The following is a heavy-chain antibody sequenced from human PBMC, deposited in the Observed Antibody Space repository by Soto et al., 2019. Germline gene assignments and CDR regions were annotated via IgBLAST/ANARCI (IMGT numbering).Heavy chain of an antibody. CDR2: ISGSGGST. CDR3: AKVSYDFWSGYYYYYGMDV. CDR1: GFTFSSYA. D-gene: IGHD3-3*01. J-gene: IGHJ6*02. Sequence: EVQLLESGGGLVQPGGSLRLSCAASGFTFSSYAMSWVRQAPGKGLEWVSAISGSGGSTYYADSVKGRFTISRDNSKNTLYLQMNSLRAEDTAVYYCAKVSYDFWSGYYYYYGMDVWGQGTTVTVSS. V-gene: IGHV3-23*01.